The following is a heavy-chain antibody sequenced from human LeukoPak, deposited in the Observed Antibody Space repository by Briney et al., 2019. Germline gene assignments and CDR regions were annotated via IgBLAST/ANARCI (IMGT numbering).Heavy chain of an antibody. CDR2: INPDGSIT. CDR3: ARVLPDKNEWELYFDY. D-gene: IGHD1-26*01. J-gene: IGHJ4*02. V-gene: IGHV3-74*01. Sequence: PGGSLRLSFAASGFTFSNYWMHWVRQDPGKGLVWVSLINPDGSITNYADSVKGRFTISRDNAKNTLYLQMNTLRVEDTAVYYCARVLPDKNEWELYFDYWGQGTLVTVSS. CDR1: GFTFSNYW.